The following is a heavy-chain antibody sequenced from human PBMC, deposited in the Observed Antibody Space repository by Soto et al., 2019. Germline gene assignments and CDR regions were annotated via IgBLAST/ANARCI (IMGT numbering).Heavy chain of an antibody. CDR3: ARDQRATGPDSFVI. CDR1: GFTFSSDE. CDR2: ISSNSFTI. V-gene: IGHV3-48*03. Sequence: GGTLRLSCAASGFTFSSDEMSWVRQAPGKGLEWVSYISSNSFTIYYADSVKGRFTISRDNAKNSLYLQMNSLRAEDTALYYCARDQRATGPDSFVIRRQGPMVPV. J-gene: IGHJ3*02. D-gene: IGHD1-26*01.